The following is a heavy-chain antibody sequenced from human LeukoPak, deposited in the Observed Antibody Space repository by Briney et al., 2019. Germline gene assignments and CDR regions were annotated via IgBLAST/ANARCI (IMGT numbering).Heavy chain of an antibody. CDR3: ARAVPGPNWFDP. CDR1: GGSFSGYY. J-gene: IGHJ5*02. CDR2: INHSGST. V-gene: IGHV4-34*01. Sequence: SETLSLTCAVYGGSFSGYYWSWIRQPPGKGLEWIGEINHSGSTNYNPSLKSRVTISVDTSKNQFSLKLSSVPAADTAVYYCARAVPGPNWFDPWGQGTLVTVSS.